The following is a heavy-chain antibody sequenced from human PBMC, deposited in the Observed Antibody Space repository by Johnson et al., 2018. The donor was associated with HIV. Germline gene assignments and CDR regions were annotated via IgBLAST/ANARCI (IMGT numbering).Heavy chain of an antibody. CDR2: ISGSGGST. D-gene: IGHD7-27*01. Sequence: LEWVSAISGSGGSTYYADSVKGRFTISRDNAKNSLYLQMNSLRAEDTAVYYCARVGTVRDAFDIWGQGTMVTVSS. J-gene: IGHJ3*02. CDR3: ARVGTVRDAFDI. V-gene: IGHV3-23*01.